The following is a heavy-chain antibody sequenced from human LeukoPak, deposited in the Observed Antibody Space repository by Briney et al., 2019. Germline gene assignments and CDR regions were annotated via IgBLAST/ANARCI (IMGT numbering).Heavy chain of an antibody. J-gene: IGHJ6*02. CDR1: GFTFRTYA. CDR2: ISYDGGNK. D-gene: IGHD6-13*01. Sequence: GGSLRLSCAAPGFTFRTYAMHWVRQAPGKGLEWVALISYDGGNKYYADSVKGRITISRDNSKNTLYVQMNSLRAEDTAVYYCASGSSSWYEVYYYGMDVWGQGTTVTVSS. V-gene: IGHV3-30-3*01. CDR3: ASGSSSWYEVYYYGMDV.